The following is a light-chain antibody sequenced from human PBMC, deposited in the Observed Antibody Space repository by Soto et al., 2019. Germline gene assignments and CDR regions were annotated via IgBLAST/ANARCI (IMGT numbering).Light chain of an antibody. CDR3: QQYNDWPFT. CDR2: GAS. CDR1: QNVNSN. V-gene: IGKV3-15*01. Sequence: EIVMTQSPATLSVSPGERATLSCRASQNVNSNLAWYQQKPGQAPRLLVYGASTSATGIPASFSGSGSGTEFTLTCGSLESEDFEVYFCQQYNDWPFTYGPGTKVDIK. J-gene: IGKJ3*01.